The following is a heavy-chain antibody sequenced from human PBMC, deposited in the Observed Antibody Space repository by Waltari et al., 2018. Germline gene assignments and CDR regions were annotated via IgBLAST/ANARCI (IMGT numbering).Heavy chain of an antibody. J-gene: IGHJ4*02. CDR1: GGSISSSSSY. CDR3: ARHGGQWLVETSLDY. Sequence: QLQLQESGPGLVKPSETLSLTCTVSGGSISSSSSYWGWIRQPPGKGQEWLGRSYYSGSTYYNPPLKGRATISVYTSKNQCSLTLSSVPSADTAVYYCARHGGQWLVETSLDYWGQGTLVTVSS. CDR2: SYYSGST. V-gene: IGHV4-39*01. D-gene: IGHD6-19*01.